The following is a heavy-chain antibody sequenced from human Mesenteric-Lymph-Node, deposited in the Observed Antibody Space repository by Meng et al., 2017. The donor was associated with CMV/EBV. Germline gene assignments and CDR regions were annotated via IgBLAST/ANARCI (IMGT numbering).Heavy chain of an antibody. CDR2: ISFDGTNT. CDR1: GLTFGHYA. D-gene: IGHD1-26*01. Sequence: GGSLRLSCAASGLTFGHYAIHWVRQAPGKGLEWVAVISFDGTNTYYTDSVKGRFTISRDNSKNTLFLHMNSLKAEDTAIYYCANSRIKWELAHRLDYWGQGTPVTVSS. J-gene: IGHJ4*02. CDR3: ANSRIKWELAHRLDY. V-gene: IGHV3-30*04.